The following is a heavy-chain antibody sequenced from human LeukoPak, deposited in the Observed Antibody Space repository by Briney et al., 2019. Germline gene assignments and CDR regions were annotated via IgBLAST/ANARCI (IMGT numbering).Heavy chain of an antibody. CDR2: IRYDGSNK. CDR1: GFTFSSYG. D-gene: IGHD3-9*01. V-gene: IGHV3-30*02. Sequence: TGGSLRLSCAASGFTFSSYGMHWVRQAPGKGLEWVAFIRYDGSNKYYADSVKGRFTISRDNSKNTLYLQMNSLRAEDTAVYYCAKEVYDILTGYHFDYWGQGTLVTVSS. J-gene: IGHJ4*02. CDR3: AKEVYDILTGYHFDY.